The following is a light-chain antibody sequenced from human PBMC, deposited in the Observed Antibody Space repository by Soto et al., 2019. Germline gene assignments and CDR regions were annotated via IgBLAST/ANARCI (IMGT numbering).Light chain of an antibody. V-gene: IGLV2-23*02. CDR2: EVI. CDR1: SSDVGSYNL. Sequence: QSVLTQPASVSGSPGQSITISCTGTSSDVGSYNLVSWYQQHPGKAPKLMIYEVIKRPSGVSNRFSGSKSGNTASLTISWFQAEDEADYYCCSYAGSSTLVFGGGTKVTVL. CDR3: CSYAGSSTLV. J-gene: IGLJ3*02.